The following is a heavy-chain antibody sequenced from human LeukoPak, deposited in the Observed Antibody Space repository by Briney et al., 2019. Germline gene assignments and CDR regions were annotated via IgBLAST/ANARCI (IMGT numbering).Heavy chain of an antibody. D-gene: IGHD3-10*01. CDR3: ARGGTEASSGDY. J-gene: IGHJ4*02. Sequence: PGASVKVSCKASGYPFTNYYIHWVRQAPGQGLEWMGRINPNSGDTNYAHKLQGRVTMTRDTSISTAYMELSRLRSDDTALYYCARGGTEASSGDYWGQGALVTVSS. CDR2: INPNSGDT. V-gene: IGHV1-2*06. CDR1: GYPFTNYY.